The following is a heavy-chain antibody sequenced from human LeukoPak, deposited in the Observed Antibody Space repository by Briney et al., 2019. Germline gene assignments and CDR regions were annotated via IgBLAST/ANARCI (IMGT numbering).Heavy chain of an antibody. Sequence: QPGRSLRLSCAASGFTFSSYAMHWVRQAPGKGLEWVAVISYDGSNKYYADSVKGRFTISRDNSKNTLYLQMNSLRAEDTAVYYCARDQEWELPLDYWGREPWSPSPQ. J-gene: IGHJ4*02. CDR3: ARDQEWELPLDY. CDR1: GFTFSSYA. CDR2: ISYDGSNK. V-gene: IGHV3-30-3*01. D-gene: IGHD1-26*01.